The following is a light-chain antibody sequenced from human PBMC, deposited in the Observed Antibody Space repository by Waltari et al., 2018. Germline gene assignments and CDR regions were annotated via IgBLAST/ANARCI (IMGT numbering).Light chain of an antibody. V-gene: IGKV3-20*01. CDR3: QKYVSLPAT. CDR2: DAS. Sequence: TLSLSPGERATLSCRASQSVSRSLAWYQQKHGQAPRLLIYDASTRATGIPDRFSGSGSGTDFSLTISRLEPEDFAVYYCQKYVSLPATFGQGTKVEIK. CDR1: QSVSRS. J-gene: IGKJ1*01.